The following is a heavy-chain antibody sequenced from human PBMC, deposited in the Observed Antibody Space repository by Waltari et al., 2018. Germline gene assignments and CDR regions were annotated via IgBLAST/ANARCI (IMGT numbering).Heavy chain of an antibody. CDR1: GYTFTAYY. V-gene: IGHV1-2*02. J-gene: IGHJ3*02. D-gene: IGHD1-26*01. CDR2: INPNSGAT. Sequence: QVQLVQSGAEVKKPGASVKVSCKASGYTFTAYYIHWVRQAPGQGLEWMGWINPNSGATNYPQKFQVRVTMTKDTSINPAYMELSRLKSYDTAVYYCARESGDDAFDIWGQGTMVTVSS. CDR3: ARESGDDAFDI.